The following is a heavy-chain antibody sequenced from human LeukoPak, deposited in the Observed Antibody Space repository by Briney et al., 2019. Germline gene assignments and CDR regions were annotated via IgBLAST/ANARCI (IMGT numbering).Heavy chain of an antibody. D-gene: IGHD2-2*01. CDR3: ARVMDRCSSTSCYPPYFDY. CDR1: GGTFSSYA. V-gene: IGHV1-69*13. J-gene: IGHJ4*02. CDR2: IIPIFGTA. Sequence: SVKVSCKASGGTFSSYAISWVRQAPGQGLEWMGGIIPIFGTANYAQKFQGRVTITADESTSTAYMELSSLRSEDTAVYYCARVMDRCSSTSCYPPYFDYWGQGTLVTVSS.